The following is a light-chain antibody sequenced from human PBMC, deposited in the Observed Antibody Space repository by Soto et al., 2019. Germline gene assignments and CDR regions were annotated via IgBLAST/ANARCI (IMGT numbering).Light chain of an antibody. CDR3: YQYYENPPWT. J-gene: IGKJ1*01. CDR2: WAS. V-gene: IGKV4-1*01. CDR1: QTLLHSSNNRNY. Sequence: DIVMTQSPDSLAVSLGERATFNCQSSQTLLHSSNNRNYLAWYQQKSGQPPKLLIYWASTRESGVPDRFSGSGSGTDFTLTSSSLQAEDVAVYSCYQYYENPPWTFGQGTKVEIK.